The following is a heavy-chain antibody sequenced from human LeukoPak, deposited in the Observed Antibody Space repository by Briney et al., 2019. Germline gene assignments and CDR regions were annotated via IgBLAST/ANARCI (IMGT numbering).Heavy chain of an antibody. Sequence: PSQTLSLTCTVSGGSISSGDYYWSWIRQPPGKGLEWIVYIYYSGSTYYNPSLKSRVTISVDTSKNQFSLKLSSVTAADTAVYYCARVGCCSTSCYYYFDYWGQGTLVTVSS. J-gene: IGHJ4*02. CDR1: GGSISSGDYY. D-gene: IGHD2-2*01. CDR3: ARVGCCSTSCYYYFDY. CDR2: IYYSGST. V-gene: IGHV4-30-4*08.